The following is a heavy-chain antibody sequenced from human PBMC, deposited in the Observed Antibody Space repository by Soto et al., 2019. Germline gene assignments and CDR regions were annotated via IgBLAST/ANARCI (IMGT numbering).Heavy chain of an antibody. CDR1: GYSFTSYW. J-gene: IGHJ3*02. CDR2: IDPSDSYT. V-gene: IGHV5-10-1*01. CDR3: ARLTKIVVVPDDAFDI. Sequence: PGESLKISCKGSGYSFTSYWISWVRQMPGKGLERMGRIDPSDSYTNYSPSFQGHVTISADKSISTAYLQWSSLKASDTAMYYCARLTKIVVVPDDAFDIWGQGTMVTVSS. D-gene: IGHD3-22*01.